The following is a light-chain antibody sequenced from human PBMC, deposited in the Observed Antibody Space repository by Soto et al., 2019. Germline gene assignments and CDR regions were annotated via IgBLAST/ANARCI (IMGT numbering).Light chain of an antibody. J-gene: IGKJ2*01. V-gene: IGKV1-6*01. CDR1: QGIRTD. CDR3: LQDYSYPRT. Sequence: AIQMTQSPSSLSASVGDRVTITCRASQGIRTDLAWYQQKPGRAPKLLIYGASTLQSGVPSRFSGSGSGTFFTLTIRSLQPEDFAAYYCLQDYSYPRTFGQGTKLEI. CDR2: GAS.